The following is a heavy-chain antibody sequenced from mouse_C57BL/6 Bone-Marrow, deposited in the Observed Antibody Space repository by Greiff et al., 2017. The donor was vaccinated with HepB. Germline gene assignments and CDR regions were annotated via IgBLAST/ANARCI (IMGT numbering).Heavy chain of an antibody. CDR3: ARSTVAGTREDFDY. CDR2: IDPEDGET. Sequence: EVQLQQSGAELVKPGASVKLSCTASGFNIKDYYMHWVKQRTEQGLEWIGRIDPEDGETNYAPKFQGKATITADTTANTAYLQLSSLTSEDTAVYYCARSTVAGTREDFDYWGQGTTLTVSS. D-gene: IGHD1-1*01. V-gene: IGHV14-2*01. J-gene: IGHJ2*01. CDR1: GFNIKDYY.